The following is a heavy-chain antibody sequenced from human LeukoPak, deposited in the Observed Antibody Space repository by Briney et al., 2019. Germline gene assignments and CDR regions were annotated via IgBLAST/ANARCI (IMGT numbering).Heavy chain of an antibody. CDR1: GFTFTDYS. J-gene: IGHJ6*03. V-gene: IGHV3-21*01. Sequence: GGSLRLSCATSGFTFTDYSMNWVRQAPGEGLEWVSSISSRGSYIYYADSVKGRFTISSDYGTNSVHLQMDSLGADDTAVYYCARDGCSGGSCYPYYYYMDVWGKGTAVTVSS. CDR2: ISSRGSYI. D-gene: IGHD2-15*01. CDR3: ARDGCSGGSCYPYYYYMDV.